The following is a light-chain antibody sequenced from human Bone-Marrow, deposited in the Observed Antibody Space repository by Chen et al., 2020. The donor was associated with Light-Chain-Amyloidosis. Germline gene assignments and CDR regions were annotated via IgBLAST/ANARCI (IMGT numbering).Light chain of an antibody. CDR3: SSFAVSKIVL. J-gene: IGLJ3*02. CDR1: RSDFGPFNY. CDR2: DVN. V-gene: IGLV2-8*01. Sequence: QSALTQPPSASGSPGQSVTISCPGARSDFGPFNYVSWYQQHPGKAPKLIMFDVNRRPSGVPGRFSGSKSRNTASLTVSGLQPDDEADYYCSSFAVSKIVLFGGGTKLTVL.